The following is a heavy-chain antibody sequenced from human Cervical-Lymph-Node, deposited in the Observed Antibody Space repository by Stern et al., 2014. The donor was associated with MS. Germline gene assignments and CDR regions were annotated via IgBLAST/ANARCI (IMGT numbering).Heavy chain of an antibody. V-gene: IGHV4-59*08. J-gene: IGHJ4*02. CDR3: ARLSTAVDF. Sequence: VQLLESGPGLVKPSETLSLTCAVSGGSISSRYWGWIRQPPGKGLEWIGLISHSGDTTNNPSLKSRVTISLDTSKNQFSLKVTPVTAADTAVYYCARLSTAVDFWGQGTLVTVSS. CDR2: ISHSGDT. CDR1: GGSISSRY.